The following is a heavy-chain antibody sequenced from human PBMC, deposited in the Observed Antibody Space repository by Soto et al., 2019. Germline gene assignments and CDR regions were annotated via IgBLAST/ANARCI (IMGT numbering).Heavy chain of an antibody. CDR3: ARGDWSSTSGYGEDNYYYYMDV. D-gene: IGHD2-2*01. CDR1: GFTFSSYW. V-gene: IGHV3-74*01. Sequence: EVQLVESGGGLVQPGGSLRLSCAASGFTFSSYWMHWVRQAPGKGLVWVSRINSDGSSTSYADTVKGRFTISRDNAKKTLYQQMNRRRAEDTAVYDGARGDWSSTSGYGEDNYYYYMDVWGKGTTVTVSS. CDR2: INSDGSST. J-gene: IGHJ6*03.